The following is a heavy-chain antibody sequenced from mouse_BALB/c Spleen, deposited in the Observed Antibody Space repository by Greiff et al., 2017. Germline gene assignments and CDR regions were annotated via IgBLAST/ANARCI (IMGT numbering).Heavy chain of an antibody. V-gene: IGHV1-87*01. CDR3: ARGGNYLYAMDY. CDR1: GYTFTSYW. CDR2: IYPGDGDT. Sequence: QVQLKESGAELARPGASVKLSCKASGYTFTSYWMQWVKQRPGQGLEWIGAIYPGDGDTRYTQKFKGKATLTADKSSSTAYMQLSSLASEDSAVYYCARGGNYLYAMDYWGQGTSVTVSS. D-gene: IGHD2-1*01. J-gene: IGHJ4*01.